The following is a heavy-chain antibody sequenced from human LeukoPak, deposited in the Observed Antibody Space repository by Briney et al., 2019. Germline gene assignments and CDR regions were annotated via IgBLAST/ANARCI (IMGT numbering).Heavy chain of an antibody. Sequence: PGGSLRLSCAASGFTLSSYAMSWIRQAPGKGLEWVSYISSSGRTIYYADSVKGRFTISRDNAKNSLYLQMNSLRAEDTAVYYCARDHRLGDMAYKSHLDYWGQGTLVTVSS. CDR2: ISSSGRTI. J-gene: IGHJ4*02. V-gene: IGHV3-11*01. D-gene: IGHD3-16*01. CDR1: GFTLSSYA. CDR3: ARDHRLGDMAYKSHLDY.